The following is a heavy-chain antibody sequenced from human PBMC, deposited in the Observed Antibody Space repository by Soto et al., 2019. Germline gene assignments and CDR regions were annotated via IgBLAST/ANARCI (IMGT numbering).Heavy chain of an antibody. CDR3: ARDVAAAGLDY. CDR1: GYTFTSYA. D-gene: IGHD6-13*01. Sequence: QVQLVQCGAEVKKPGASVKVSCRASGYTFTSYAMHWVRQAPGQRIEWMGWINAGNGNTKYSQKFQGRVTITRDTSASTAYMELSSLRSEDTAVYYCARDVAAAGLDYWGQGTLVTVSS. V-gene: IGHV1-3*01. J-gene: IGHJ4*02. CDR2: INAGNGNT.